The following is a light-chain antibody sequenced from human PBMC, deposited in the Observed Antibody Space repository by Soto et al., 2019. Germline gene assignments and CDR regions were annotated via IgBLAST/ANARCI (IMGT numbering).Light chain of an antibody. J-gene: IGLJ1*01. CDR3: ASFRSGTILV. CDR1: RSDIGDSNF. V-gene: IGLV2-14*01. CDR2: EVN. Sequence: QSVLTQPASVSGSPGQSVTISCTGPRSDIGDSNFISWYQHSPGKAPRLLIYEVNNRPSGVSKRFSGSKAGNTASLTISGLLDDDEADYFRASFRSGTILVFGSGTKVNVL.